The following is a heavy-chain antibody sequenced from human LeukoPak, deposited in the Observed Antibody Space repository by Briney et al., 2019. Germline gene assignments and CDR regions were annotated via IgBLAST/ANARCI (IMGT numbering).Heavy chain of an antibody. CDR2: IKQDGSEK. J-gene: IGHJ3*02. V-gene: IGHV3-7*01. D-gene: IGHD3-16*01. Sequence: GGSLRLSCAASGFTFSSYWMSWVRQAPGKGLEWVANIKQDGSEKYYVDSVKGRFTISRDNAKNSLYLQMNSLRAEDTAVYYCARDTYGGNNDAFDIWGQGTMVTVSS. CDR3: ARDTYGGNNDAFDI. CDR1: GFTFSSYW.